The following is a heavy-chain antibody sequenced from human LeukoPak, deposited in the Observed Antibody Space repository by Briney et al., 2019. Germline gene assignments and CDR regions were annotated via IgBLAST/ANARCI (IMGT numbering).Heavy chain of an antibody. CDR1: GASIIGGSFC. CDR3: VRGASVFDY. J-gene: IGHJ4*02. Sequence: PSETLSLTCTVSGASIIGGSFCWSWIRQPAGRAPEWIGRVHPTGSTNYNPSLSNRVIVSLDTSNNQFSLRLMSVTAADSAVYYCVRGASVFDYWGQGAPVTVSS. V-gene: IGHV4-61*02. CDR2: VHPTGST.